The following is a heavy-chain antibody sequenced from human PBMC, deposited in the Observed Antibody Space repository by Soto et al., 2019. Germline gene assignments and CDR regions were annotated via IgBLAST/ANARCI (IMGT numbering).Heavy chain of an antibody. CDR3: ARNSLTGYYNYYYSMDV. Sequence: GESLKISCKSSGYSFSIYWIAWVRLMPGKGLEWMGSIYPDDSDTKYSPSFQGQVTISADKSISAAYLQRSSLKASDTAIYYCARNSLTGYYNYYYSMDVWGQGTTVTVSS. CDR2: IYPDDSDT. V-gene: IGHV5-51*01. D-gene: IGHD3-9*01. CDR1: GYSFSIYW. J-gene: IGHJ6*02.